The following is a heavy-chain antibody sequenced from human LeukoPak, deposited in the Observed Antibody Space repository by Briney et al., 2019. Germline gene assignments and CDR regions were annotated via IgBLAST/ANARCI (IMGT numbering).Heavy chain of an antibody. J-gene: IGHJ4*02. CDR2: INPNSGGT. V-gene: IGHV1-2*06. Sequence: ASVKVSCKASGYTFTGYYMHWVRQAPGQGLEWMGRINPNSGGTNYAQKFQGRVTMTRDTSISTAYMELSRPRSDDTAVYYCARSLTYYYDSSGYYFDYWGQGTLVTVSS. CDR3: ARSLTYYYDSSGYYFDY. CDR1: GYTFTGYY. D-gene: IGHD3-22*01.